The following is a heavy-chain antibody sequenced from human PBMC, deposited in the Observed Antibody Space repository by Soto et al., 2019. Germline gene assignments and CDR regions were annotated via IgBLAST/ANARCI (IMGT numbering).Heavy chain of an antibody. D-gene: IGHD5-12*01. Sequence: QVQLVESGGGVVQPGTSLKLSCAASGFTFSRYGMHWVRQAPGKGLEWVAVIFYDGSRKEYAASLKGRFTISRDNSKNTLYLQMNSLRADDTAMYYCVREDSDNDGNWFDSWGQGTLVNVS. CDR2: IFYDGSRK. V-gene: IGHV3-33*01. J-gene: IGHJ5*01. CDR1: GFTFSRYG. CDR3: VREDSDNDGNWFDS.